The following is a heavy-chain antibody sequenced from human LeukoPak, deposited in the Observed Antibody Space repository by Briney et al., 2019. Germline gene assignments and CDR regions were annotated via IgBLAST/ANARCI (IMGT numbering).Heavy chain of an antibody. CDR1: GGSISSSSYY. CDR2: IYYSGST. J-gene: IGHJ4*02. Sequence: SETLSLICTVSGGSISSSSYYWGWIRQPPGTGLEWIGSIYYSGSTYYNPSLKSRVTISVDTSKNQFSLKLSSVTAADTAVYYCARKGGYYDSSGYYSGFDYWGQGTLVTVSS. CDR3: ARKGGYYDSSGYYSGFDY. D-gene: IGHD3-22*01. V-gene: IGHV4-39*01.